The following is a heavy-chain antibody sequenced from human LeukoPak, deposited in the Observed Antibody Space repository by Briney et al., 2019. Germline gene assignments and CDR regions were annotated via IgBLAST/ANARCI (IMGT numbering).Heavy chain of an antibody. CDR3: ARGHGGYCGGGGSCYLDY. V-gene: IGHV4-4*07. J-gene: IGHJ4*02. Sequence: PSETLSLTCTVSGGSISYYYWSWIRQPAGKGLEWIGRIYTSGSTNYNPSLKSRVTMSVDTSKNQFSLKLSSVTAADTAIYFCARGHGGYCGGGGSCYLDYWGQGTLVTVSS. D-gene: IGHD2-15*01. CDR2: IYTSGST. CDR1: GGSISYYY.